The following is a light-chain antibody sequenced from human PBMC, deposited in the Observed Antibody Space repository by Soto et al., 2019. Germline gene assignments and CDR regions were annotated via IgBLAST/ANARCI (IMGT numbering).Light chain of an antibody. Sequence: EIVMTQSPATLSVSPGERATLSCRASQRIDSNLAWYQQKPGQAPRLLISASFTRATGIPARFTGSGSGTEFTLTITSLQSEDSAVYYCQQYNHWPSFGQGTKVEIK. CDR2: ASF. J-gene: IGKJ1*01. CDR1: QRIDSN. CDR3: QQYNHWPS. V-gene: IGKV3D-15*01.